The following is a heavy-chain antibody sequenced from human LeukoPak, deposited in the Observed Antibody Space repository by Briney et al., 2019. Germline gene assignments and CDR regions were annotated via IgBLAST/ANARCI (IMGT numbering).Heavy chain of an antibody. Sequence: SETLSLTCTVSGGSVRSSYYYWGWIRQPPGKGLEWIGSIYDSGSTYYNPSLKSRVTISVDKSKNQFSLKLSSVTAADTAVYYCARLTVTPFVYFDYWGQGTLVTVPS. CDR3: ARLTVTPFVYFDY. CDR1: GGSVRSSYYY. CDR2: IYDSGST. V-gene: IGHV4-39*07. J-gene: IGHJ4*02. D-gene: IGHD4-17*01.